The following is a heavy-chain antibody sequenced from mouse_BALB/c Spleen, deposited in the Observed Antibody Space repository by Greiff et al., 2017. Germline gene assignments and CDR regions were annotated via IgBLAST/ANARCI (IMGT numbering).Heavy chain of an antibody. Sequence: LQQPGSELVRPGASVKLSCTASGFTFTSYWMHWVKQTPGQGLEWIGNIYPGSGSTNYDEKFKSKGTLTVDTSSSTAYMHLSSLTSEDSAVYYCTRSYDYDWFAYWGQGTLVTVSA. CDR3: TRSYDYDWFAY. D-gene: IGHD2-4*01. J-gene: IGHJ3*01. V-gene: IGHV1S22*01. CDR2: IYPGSGST. CDR1: GFTFTSYW.